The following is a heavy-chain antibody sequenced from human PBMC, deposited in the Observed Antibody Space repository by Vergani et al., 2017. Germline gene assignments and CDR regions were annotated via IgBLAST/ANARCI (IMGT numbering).Heavy chain of an antibody. J-gene: IGHJ5*02. CDR1: GYTFTSYG. CDR2: ISAYNGNT. Sequence: QVQLVQSGADLKKPGASVKVSCKASGYTFTSYGISWVRQAPGQGLEWMGWISAYNGNTNYAQKLQGRVTMTTDTSTSTAYMELRSLRSDDTAVYYCARAALIVVVPGGFDPWGQGTLVTVSS. V-gene: IGHV1-18*01. CDR3: ARAALIVVVPGGFDP. D-gene: IGHD2-2*01.